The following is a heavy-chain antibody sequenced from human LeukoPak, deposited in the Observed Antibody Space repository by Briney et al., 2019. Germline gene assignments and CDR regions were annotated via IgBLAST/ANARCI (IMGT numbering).Heavy chain of an antibody. D-gene: IGHD3-10*01. Sequence: ASVKVSCKASGYTFTSYGISWVRQAPGQGLEWMGWISAYNGNTNYAQKLQGRGTMTTDTSTSTAYMELRSLRSDGTAVYYCARVPPGANWFDPWGQGTLVTVSS. J-gene: IGHJ5*02. CDR3: ARVPPGANWFDP. CDR1: GYTFTSYG. CDR2: ISAYNGNT. V-gene: IGHV1-18*04.